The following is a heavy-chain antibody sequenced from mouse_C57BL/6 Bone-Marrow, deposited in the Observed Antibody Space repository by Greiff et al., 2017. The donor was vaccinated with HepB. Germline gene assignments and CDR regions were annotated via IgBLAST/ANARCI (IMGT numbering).Heavy chain of an antibody. D-gene: IGHD1-1*01. J-gene: IGHJ3*01. CDR3: TRDRGHYGSSYTWFAY. Sequence: EVKLVESGEGLVKPGGSLKLSCAASGFTFSSYAMSWVRQTPEKRLEWVAYISSGCDYIYYADTVKGRFTISRDNARNTLYLQMSSLKSEDTAMYYCTRDRGHYGSSYTWFAYWGQGTLVTVSA. V-gene: IGHV5-9-1*02. CDR2: ISSGCDYI. CDR1: GFTFSSYA.